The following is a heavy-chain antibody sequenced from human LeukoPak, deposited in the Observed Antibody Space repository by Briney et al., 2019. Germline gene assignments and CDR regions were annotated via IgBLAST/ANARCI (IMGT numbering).Heavy chain of an antibody. Sequence: GGSLRLSCAASGFTFSSYSMNWVRQAPGKGLEWVSSISSSSSYIYYADSVKGRFTISRDNAKNSLYLQMNSMRAEDTAVYYCARGGSSGWWAFDIWGQGTMVTVSS. CDR1: GFTFSSYS. V-gene: IGHV3-21*01. D-gene: IGHD6-19*01. CDR2: ISSSSSYI. CDR3: ARGGSSGWWAFDI. J-gene: IGHJ3*02.